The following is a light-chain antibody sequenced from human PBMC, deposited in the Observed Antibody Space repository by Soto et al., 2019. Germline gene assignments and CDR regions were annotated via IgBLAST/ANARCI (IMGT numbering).Light chain of an antibody. J-gene: IGKJ4*01. CDR2: MAS. CDR3: QQYNSLSSVS. V-gene: IGKV1-5*03. Sequence: DIQLTQTPSTLSASVGDRGTITCRASQSITNWLAWYQQKPGKAPKVLIHMASSLKSGVPSRFSGSGSGTEFTLTITRLQPDDSATYYCQQYNSLSSVSFGGGTNVEI. CDR1: QSITNW.